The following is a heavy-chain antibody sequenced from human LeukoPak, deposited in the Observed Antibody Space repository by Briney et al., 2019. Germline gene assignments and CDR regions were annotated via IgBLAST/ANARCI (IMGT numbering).Heavy chain of an antibody. CDR1: GFTFSAFA. V-gene: IGHV3-48*02. Sequence: GGSLRLSCAASGFTFSAFAMTWVRQAPGKGLEWVSYISSSSSTIYYADSVKGRITISRNNAKNSLYLQMNSMRDEDTAVYYCARDIPAGFLEWLPNNYYFDYWGQGTLVTVSS. D-gene: IGHD3-3*01. J-gene: IGHJ4*02. CDR3: ARDIPAGFLEWLPNNYYFDY. CDR2: ISSSSSTI.